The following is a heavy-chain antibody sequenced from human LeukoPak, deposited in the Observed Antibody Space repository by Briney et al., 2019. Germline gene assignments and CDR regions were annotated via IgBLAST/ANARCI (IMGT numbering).Heavy chain of an antibody. CDR2: IRWKSGII. CDR1: GFTFDDYG. D-gene: IGHD7-27*01. Sequence: PGGSLRLSCVASGFTFDDYGINWVRQVPGKGLEWVSGIRWKSGIIDYADSVKGRFTISRDTAKNSLYLQMSNLRVEDTAVYYCARYGRNWDLDSWGQGTLVTVSS. V-gene: IGHV3-9*01. CDR3: ARYGRNWDLDS. J-gene: IGHJ4*02.